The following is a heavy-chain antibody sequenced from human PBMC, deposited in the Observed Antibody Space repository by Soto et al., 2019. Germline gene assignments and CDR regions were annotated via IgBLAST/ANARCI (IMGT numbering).Heavy chain of an antibody. V-gene: IGHV4-59*01. CDR1: GGSISSYY. D-gene: IGHD1-26*01. Sequence: ETLSLTFTVSGGSISSYYWICIRQPPGKGLEWIGYIYYSGSTNYNPSLKSRVTISVDTSKNQFSLKLTSVTAADTAVYYCARRYGGNFDYWGQGTLVTVSS. CDR2: IYYSGST. J-gene: IGHJ4*02. CDR3: ARRYGGNFDY.